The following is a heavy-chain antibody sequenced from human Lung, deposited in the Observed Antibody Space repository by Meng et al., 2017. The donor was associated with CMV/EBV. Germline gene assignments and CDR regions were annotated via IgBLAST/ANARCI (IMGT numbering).Heavy chain of an antibody. D-gene: IGHD2-21*01. CDR2: FRYSRDP. J-gene: IGHJ4*02. CDR3: VRGLYYLAGDGYYHDF. CDR1: VGSLPRVHYF. V-gene: IGHV4-30-4*01. Sequence: VGSLPRVHYFWRWLPLPPEPALEWFLYFRYSRDPYSIPSLQRQLTVTFDTSKNQFSLMLTSVTAADTAVYYCVRGLYYLAGDGYYHDFWGPGTLVTVS.